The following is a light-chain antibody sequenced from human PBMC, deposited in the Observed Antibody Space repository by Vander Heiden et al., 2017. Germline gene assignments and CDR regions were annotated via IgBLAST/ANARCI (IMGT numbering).Light chain of an antibody. J-gene: IGKJ3*01. CDR3: QQYYSYPLT. V-gene: IGKV1-8*01. Sequence: AIRMTQSPSSLSASTGDRVTITCRASQGISSYLAWYQQTPGNATKLLIYAASTLQSVVPSRFSGSGSGTDFTLTISCLQSEDFATYSCQQYYSYPLTFGPGTKVDIK. CDR2: AAS. CDR1: QGISSY.